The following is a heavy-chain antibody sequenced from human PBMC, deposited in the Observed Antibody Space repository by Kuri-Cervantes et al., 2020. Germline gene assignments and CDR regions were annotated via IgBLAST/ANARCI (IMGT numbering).Heavy chain of an antibody. CDR2: IRSKGNNYAT. Sequence: GESLKISCAASGFTFSGSVMHWVRQPSGKGLEWVGRIRSKGNNYATAYAASVKGRFTVSRDDSTNTAYLQMNSLNTEDTAVYYCTRRRDEAIGDTGDAFDIWGQGTMVTVS. CDR1: GFTFSGSV. J-gene: IGHJ3*02. V-gene: IGHV3-73*01. D-gene: IGHD3-16*01. CDR3: TRRRDEAIGDTGDAFDI.